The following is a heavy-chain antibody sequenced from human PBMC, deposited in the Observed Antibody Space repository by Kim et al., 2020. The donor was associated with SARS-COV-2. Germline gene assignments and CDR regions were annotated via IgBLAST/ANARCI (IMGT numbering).Heavy chain of an antibody. D-gene: IGHD2-2*01. CDR3: ARDWYCSSTSCYLGPVDP. J-gene: IGHJ5*02. V-gene: IGHV1-18*01. Sequence: ASVKVSCKASGDTFTSYGISWVRQAPGQGLEWMGWISAYNGNTNYAQKLQGRVTMTTDTSTSTAYMELRSLRSDDTAVYYCARDWYCSSTSCYLGPVDPWGQGTLVTVSS. CDR1: GDTFTSYG. CDR2: ISAYNGNT.